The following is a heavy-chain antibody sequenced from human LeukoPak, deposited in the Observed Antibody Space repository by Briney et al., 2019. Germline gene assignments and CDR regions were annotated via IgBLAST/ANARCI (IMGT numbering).Heavy chain of an antibody. CDR3: ARDLYVDIVAPSGMDV. CDR2: IKTKTSAGTT. V-gene: IGHV3-15*01. J-gene: IGHJ6*02. CDR1: GFTFSNVW. D-gene: IGHD5-12*01. Sequence: GGSLRLSCAASGFTFSNVWMSWVRQAPGKGLEWVGRIKTKTSAGTTDYAAAVKGRFTISKDNSKNTLYLQMNSLRAEDTAVYYCARDLYVDIVAPSGMDVWGQGTTVTVSS.